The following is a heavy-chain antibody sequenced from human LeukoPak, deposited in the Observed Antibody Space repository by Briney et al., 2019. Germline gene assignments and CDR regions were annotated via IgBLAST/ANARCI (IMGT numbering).Heavy chain of an antibody. D-gene: IGHD6-19*01. V-gene: IGHV4-38-2*02. CDR1: GYSITTGYY. J-gene: IGHJ5*02. Sequence: SETLSLTCTVSGYSITTGYYWAWIRQPPGKGPEWIGSMYHNSGAAFYSPSLKSRVTISVDTSKNQLSLKLSSVTAADTAVYYCAREDGSGWPRYNWFDPWGQGTLVTVSS. CDR2: MYHNSGAA. CDR3: AREDGSGWPRYNWFDP.